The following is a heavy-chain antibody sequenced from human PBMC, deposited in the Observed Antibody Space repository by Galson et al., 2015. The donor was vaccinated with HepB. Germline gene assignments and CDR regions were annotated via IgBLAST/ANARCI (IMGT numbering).Heavy chain of an antibody. CDR2: INPDGSEK. V-gene: IGHV3-7*03. J-gene: IGHJ6*02. CDR3: ARRISLVRGIITKPDYYYGMDV. CDR1: EFTFSSYW. D-gene: IGHD3-10*01. Sequence: SLRLSCAASEFTFSSYWMNWVRPAPGKGLEWVANINPDGSEKYYVASLKGRFTTSRDNAKNSLYLQMDSLRAEDTAVYYCARRISLVRGIITKPDYYYGMDVWGQGTTVTVAS.